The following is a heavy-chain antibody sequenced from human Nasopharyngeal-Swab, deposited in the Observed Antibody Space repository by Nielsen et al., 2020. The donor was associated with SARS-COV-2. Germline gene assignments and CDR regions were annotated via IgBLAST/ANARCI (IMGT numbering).Heavy chain of an antibody. CDR3: AKANVIFGFGQFRGDALGL. CDR1: GFDFNNYG. D-gene: IGHD3-10*01. Sequence: GESLKISCEASGFDFNNYGMHWVRQAPGKGLEWVAVISYEGSKKSFTDSVKGRFTISRDHSKRTLYLQMNSLRVEDTAVYYCAKANVIFGFGQFRGDALGLWGQGTRVTVSA. J-gene: IGHJ3*01. V-gene: IGHV3-30*18. CDR2: ISYEGSKK.